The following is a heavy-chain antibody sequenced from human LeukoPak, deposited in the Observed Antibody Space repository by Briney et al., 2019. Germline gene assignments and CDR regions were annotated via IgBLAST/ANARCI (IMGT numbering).Heavy chain of an antibody. CDR1: GFTFSSYS. V-gene: IGHV3-48*01. Sequence: GGSLRLSCAASGFTFSSYSMNWVRQAPGKGLEWVSYISSSSSTIYYADSVKGRFTISRDNSKNTLYLQMNSLRAEDTAVYYCAREDILTGYRGMDVWGQGTTVTVSS. CDR3: AREDILTGYRGMDV. D-gene: IGHD3-9*01. CDR2: ISSSSSTI. J-gene: IGHJ6*02.